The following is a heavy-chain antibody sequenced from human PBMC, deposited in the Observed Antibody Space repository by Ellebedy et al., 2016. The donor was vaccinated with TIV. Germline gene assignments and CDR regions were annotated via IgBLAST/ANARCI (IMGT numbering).Heavy chain of an antibody. CDR3: AAGAMADY. D-gene: IGHD5-18*01. CDR1: GFTFSSYW. CDR2: ISYDGSNK. Sequence: GESLKISCAASGFTFSSYWMHWVRQAPGKGLEWVAVISYDGSNKYYADSVKGRFTISRDNSKNTVYLQMNSLRAEDTAIYYCAAGAMADYWGQGTVVTVSS. V-gene: IGHV3-30-3*01. J-gene: IGHJ4*02.